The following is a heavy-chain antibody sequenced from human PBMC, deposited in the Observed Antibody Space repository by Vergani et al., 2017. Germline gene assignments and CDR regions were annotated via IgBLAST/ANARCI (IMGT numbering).Heavy chain of an antibody. CDR3: ARVNTETNGHLYYYYYMDV. CDR1: GSSFTSYH. D-gene: IGHD4-11*01. CDR2: IDHTGRP. V-gene: IGHV4-34*01. Sequence: QVQLQQWGGGLLKPSETLSLTCVVNGSSFTSYHWTWIRQSPGEGLEWVGDIDHTGRPDYNPSLKSRLTMSLDKSRNQFSLTLNSVTATDTAIYFCARVNTETNGHLYYYYYMDVWGQGTAVTVS. J-gene: IGHJ6*03.